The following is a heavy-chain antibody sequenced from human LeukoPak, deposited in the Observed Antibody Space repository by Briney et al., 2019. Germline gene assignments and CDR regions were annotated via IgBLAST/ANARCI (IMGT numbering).Heavy chain of an antibody. Sequence: GGSLRLSCAASGFTFSNARMSWVRQAPGKGLEWVGRIKSKTDGGTTDYAAPVKGRFTISRDDSKNTLYLQMNSLKTEDTAVYYCTRYCSSTSSYGVDAFDIWGQGTMVTVSS. CDR3: TRYCSSTSSYGVDAFDI. CDR2: IKSKTDGGTT. V-gene: IGHV3-15*01. D-gene: IGHD2-2*01. CDR1: GFTFSNAR. J-gene: IGHJ3*02.